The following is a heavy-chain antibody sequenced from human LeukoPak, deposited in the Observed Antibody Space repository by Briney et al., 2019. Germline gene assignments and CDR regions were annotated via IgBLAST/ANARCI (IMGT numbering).Heavy chain of an antibody. J-gene: IGHJ4*02. CDR1: GFTFSSYR. D-gene: IGHD7-27*01. CDR2: ISSSSSYI. V-gene: IGHV3-21*01. CDR3: ARAGSISKFDY. Sequence: PGGSLRLSCAASGFTFSSYRMNWVRQAPGKGREWDSSISSSSSYIYYADSVKGRFTISRDNAKNSLYLQMNSLRAEDTAVYYCARAGSISKFDYWGQGTLVTVSS.